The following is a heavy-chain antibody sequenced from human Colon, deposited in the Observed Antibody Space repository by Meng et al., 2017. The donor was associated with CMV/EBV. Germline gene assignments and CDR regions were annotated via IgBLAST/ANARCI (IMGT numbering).Heavy chain of an antibody. CDR2: FDPEDGET. J-gene: IGHJ4*02. V-gene: IGHV1-24*01. D-gene: IGHD4-17*01. CDR3: ATGLNTVTTVLVY. CDR1: GYTLTELS. Sequence: ASVKVSCKVSGYTLTELSMHWVRPAPGKGLEWMGGFDPEDGETIYAQKFQGRVTMTEDTSTDTAYMELSSLRSEDTAVYYCATGLNTVTTVLVYWGQGTLVTVSS.